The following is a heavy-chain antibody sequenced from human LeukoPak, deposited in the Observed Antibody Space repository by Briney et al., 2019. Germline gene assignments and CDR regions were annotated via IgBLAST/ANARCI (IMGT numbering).Heavy chain of an antibody. Sequence: GSLRLSCAASGFTFSSYAMSWVRQAPGKGLEWVSAISGSGGSTYYADSVKGRFTISRDNSKNTLYLQMNSLRAEDTAVYYCATDYTPYVGASADWGQGTLVTVSS. CDR3: ATDYTPYVGASAD. D-gene: IGHD1-26*01. J-gene: IGHJ4*02. V-gene: IGHV3-23*01. CDR2: ISGSGGST. CDR1: GFTFSSYA.